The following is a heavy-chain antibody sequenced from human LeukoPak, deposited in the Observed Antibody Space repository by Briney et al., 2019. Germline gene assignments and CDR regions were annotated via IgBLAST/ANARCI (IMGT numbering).Heavy chain of an antibody. J-gene: IGHJ4*02. CDR3: GKDTSPGGLDY. V-gene: IGHV3-23*01. CDR1: GFTFSSYA. CDR2: ISGSGGST. D-gene: IGHD2-15*01. Sequence: GGSLRLSCAGSGFTFSSYAMSWVRQAPGKGLEWVSAISGSGGSTYYADSVKGRFTISRDNAKNTLFLQMNSLRPEDTALYYCGKDTSPGGLDYWGQGTLVTVSS.